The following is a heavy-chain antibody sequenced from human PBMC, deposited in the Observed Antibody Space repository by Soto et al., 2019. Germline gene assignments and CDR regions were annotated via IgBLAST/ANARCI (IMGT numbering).Heavy chain of an antibody. V-gene: IGHV3-30*18. J-gene: IGHJ1*01. D-gene: IGHD6-13*01. CDR1: GFGFSGYG. Sequence: PGGSLRLSCAASGFGFSGYGMHWVRQAPGKGLEWLAAISHDGSNEYYGDSVKGRFTISRDNSKNTLYLQINSLRAEDTAFYYCVKDESINWYSGHFRHWGQGTLVTVSS. CDR2: ISHDGSNE. CDR3: VKDESINWYSGHFRH.